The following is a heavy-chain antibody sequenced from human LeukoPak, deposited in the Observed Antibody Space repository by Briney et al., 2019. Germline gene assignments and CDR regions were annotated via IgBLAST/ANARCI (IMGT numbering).Heavy chain of an antibody. CDR3: ARDGGSGSYYYYYYMDV. CDR2: IYTSGST. Sequence: SQTLSLTCTVSGGSISSGSYYWSWIRQPAGKGLEWIGRIYTSGSTNYNPSLKSRVTISVDTSKNQFSLKLSSVTAADTAVYYCARDGGSGSYYYYYYMDVWGKGTTVTVSS. D-gene: IGHD1-26*01. V-gene: IGHV4-61*02. CDR1: GGSISSGSYY. J-gene: IGHJ6*03.